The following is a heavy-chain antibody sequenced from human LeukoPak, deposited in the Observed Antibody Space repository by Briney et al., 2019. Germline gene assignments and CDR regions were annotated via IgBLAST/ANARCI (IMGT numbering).Heavy chain of an antibody. CDR1: GFTFSNYA. D-gene: IGHD6-13*01. CDR2: ITASGGNT. CDR3: ARDSVIAAAATDYYYYMDV. J-gene: IGHJ6*03. Sequence: GGSLRLSCAASGFTFSNYAMSWIRQAPGKGLEWVSSITASGGNTYYADSVKGRFTISRDNSKNTLHLQMNSLRAEDTAVYYCARDSVIAAAATDYYYYMDVWGKGTTVTISS. V-gene: IGHV3-23*01.